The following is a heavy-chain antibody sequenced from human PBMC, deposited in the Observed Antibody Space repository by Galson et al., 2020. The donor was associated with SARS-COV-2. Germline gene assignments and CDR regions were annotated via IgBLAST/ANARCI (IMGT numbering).Heavy chain of an antibody. CDR2: ISSNGGST. CDR1: GFIFTNYA. V-gene: IGHV3-64*01. J-gene: IGHJ3*02. CDR3: ARAREYGSGEDGFDI. Sequence: GESLKISCVASGFIFTNYAMTWVRQAPGKGLEYVSAISSNGGSTYYANSVKGRFTISGDISKNTLYLQMGSLRAEDMAVYYCARAREYGSGEDGFDIWGQGTLVTVSS. D-gene: IGHD3-10*01.